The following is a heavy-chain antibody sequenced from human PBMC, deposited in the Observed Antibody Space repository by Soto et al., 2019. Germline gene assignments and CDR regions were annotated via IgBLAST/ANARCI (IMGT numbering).Heavy chain of an antibody. D-gene: IGHD6-13*01. Sequence: QVQLVQSGAEVKKPGASVKVSCKASGYTFTSYGISWVRQAPGQGLEWMGWISAYNGNTNYAQKLQGRVTMTTDTPTSTAYRGMRRRRSDDTAVYYCAGGGSSWLGHYYYYGMDVWGQGTTVTVSS. V-gene: IGHV1-18*01. CDR3: AGGGSSWLGHYYYYGMDV. CDR2: ISAYNGNT. CDR1: GYTFTSYG. J-gene: IGHJ6*02.